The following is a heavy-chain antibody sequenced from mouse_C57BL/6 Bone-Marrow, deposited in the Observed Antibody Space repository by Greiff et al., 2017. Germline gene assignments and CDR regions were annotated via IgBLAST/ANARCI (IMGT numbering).Heavy chain of an antibody. Sequence: QVQLKQPGAELVMPGASVKLSCKASGYTFTSYWMHWVKQRPGQGLEWIGEIDPSASYTNYNQKFKGKSTLTVDKSSSTAYMQLSSLTSEDSAVYYCARYPYYYGSSYYYAMDYGGQGTSVTVSS. V-gene: IGHV1-69*01. J-gene: IGHJ4*01. D-gene: IGHD1-1*01. CDR3: ARYPYYYGSSYYYAMDY. CDR1: GYTFTSYW. CDR2: IDPSASYT.